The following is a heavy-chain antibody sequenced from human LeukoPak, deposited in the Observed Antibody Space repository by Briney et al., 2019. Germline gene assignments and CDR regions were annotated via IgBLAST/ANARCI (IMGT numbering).Heavy chain of an antibody. CDR1: GYTFTSYY. Sequence: ASVKVSCKASGYTFTSYYMHWVRQAPGQGLEWMGIINPSGGSTSYAQKFQGRVTMTRDTSTSTVYMGLSSLRSEDTAVYYCARDQYDFWTFDYWGQETLVTVSS. J-gene: IGHJ4*02. D-gene: IGHD3-3*01. CDR3: ARDQYDFWTFDY. V-gene: IGHV1-46*01. CDR2: INPSGGST.